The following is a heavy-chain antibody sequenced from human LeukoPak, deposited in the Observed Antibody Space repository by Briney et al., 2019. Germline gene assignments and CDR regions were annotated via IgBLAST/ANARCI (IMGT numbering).Heavy chain of an antibody. CDR2: INPNSGGT. Sequence: GASVKVSCKASGYTFTGSYMHWVRQAPGQGLEWMGWINPNSGGTNYAQKFQGRVTMTRDTSISTAYMELSRLRSDDTAVYYCARDPVTMVRGVIVDYGMDVWGQGTTVTVSS. V-gene: IGHV1-2*02. J-gene: IGHJ6*02. D-gene: IGHD3-10*01. CDR3: ARDPVTMVRGVIVDYGMDV. CDR1: GYTFTGSY.